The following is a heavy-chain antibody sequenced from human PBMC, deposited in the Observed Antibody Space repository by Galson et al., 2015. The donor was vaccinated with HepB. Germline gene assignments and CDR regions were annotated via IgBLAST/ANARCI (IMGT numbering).Heavy chain of an antibody. J-gene: IGHJ6*02. CDR3: AKAFITMVRGVAYYYYYGMGV. CDR1: GFTFSSYG. Sequence: SLRLSCAASGFTFSSYGMHWVRQAPGKGLEWVAVIWYDGSNKYYADSVKGRFTISRDNSKYTLYLQMNSLRAEDTAVYYCAKAFITMVRGVAYYYYYGMGVWGQGTTVTVSS. D-gene: IGHD3-10*01. V-gene: IGHV3-33*06. CDR2: IWYDGSNK.